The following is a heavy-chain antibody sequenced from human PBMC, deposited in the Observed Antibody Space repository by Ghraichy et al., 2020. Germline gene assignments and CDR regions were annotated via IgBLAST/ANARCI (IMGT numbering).Heavy chain of an antibody. D-gene: IGHD1-7*01. V-gene: IGHV3-23*01. J-gene: IGHJ4*02. CDR2: VSGSGSDT. CDR3: AKDKRGRTNDYFDY. CDR1: GFTFSNYA. Sequence: GGSLRLSCAASGFTFSNYAMSWVRQAPGEGLEWVSAVSGSGSDTYYADSVKGRFTISRDNSENTLYLQMNSLSAEDTAVYYCAKDKRGRTNDYFDYWGQGILVTVSS.